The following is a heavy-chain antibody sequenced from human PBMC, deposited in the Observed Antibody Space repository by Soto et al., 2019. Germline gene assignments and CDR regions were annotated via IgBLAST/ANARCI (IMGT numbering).Heavy chain of an antibody. V-gene: IGHV4-59*01. CDR3: ARTNRWDYYYYGMDV. Sequence: QVQLQESGPGLVKPSETLSLTCTVSGGSISSYYWSWIRQPPGKGLEWIGYIYYSGSTNYNPSLKSRVTISVGTSKNQFSLKLSSVTAADTAVYYCARTNRWDYYYYGMDVWGQGTTVTVSS. J-gene: IGHJ6*02. CDR2: IYYSGST. CDR1: GGSISSYY.